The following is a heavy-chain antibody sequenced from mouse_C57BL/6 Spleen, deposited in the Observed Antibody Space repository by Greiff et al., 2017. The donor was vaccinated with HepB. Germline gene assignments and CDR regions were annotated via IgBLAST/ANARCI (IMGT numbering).Heavy chain of an antibody. D-gene: IGHD1-2*01. J-gene: IGHJ4*01. CDR1: GYAFSSSW. CDR3: ARETAGAMDY. V-gene: IGHV1-82*01. Sequence: QVQLKESGPELVKPGASVKISCKASGYAFSSSWMNWVKQRPGKGLEWIGRIYPGDGDTNYNGKFKGKATLTADKSSSTAYMQLSSLTSEDSAVYCCARETAGAMDYWGQGTSVTVSS. CDR2: IYPGDGDT.